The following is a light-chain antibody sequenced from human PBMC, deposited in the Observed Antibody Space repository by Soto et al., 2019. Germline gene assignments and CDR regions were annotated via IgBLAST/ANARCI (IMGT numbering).Light chain of an antibody. CDR2: DAS. CDR1: QGISSA. J-gene: IGKJ1*01. V-gene: IGKV1-13*02. Sequence: AIQLTQSPSSLSASVGDRVTITCRASQGISSALAWYQQKPGKAPKLLIYDASSLESGVPSRFSGSGSGTDFTLTISSLQPEDFATYHCQQFNSYPPWTFGQGTKVEIK. CDR3: QQFNSYPPWT.